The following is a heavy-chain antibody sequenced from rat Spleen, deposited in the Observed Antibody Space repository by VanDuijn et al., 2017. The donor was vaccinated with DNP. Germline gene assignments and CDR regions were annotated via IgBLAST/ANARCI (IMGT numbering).Heavy chain of an antibody. Sequence: EVQVVESGGGLVQPGRSLKLSCAASGFTFSNYYMAWVRQAPKKGLEWVATITISGSRTYYPDSVKGRFTVSRDDAKSTLYLQMDSLRSDDTATYYCSTLNFYASLSEYFDYWGQGVMVTVSS. CDR2: ITISGSRT. D-gene: IGHD1-12*01. J-gene: IGHJ2*01. CDR1: GFTFSNYY. CDR3: STLNFYASLSEYFDY. V-gene: IGHV5-27*01.